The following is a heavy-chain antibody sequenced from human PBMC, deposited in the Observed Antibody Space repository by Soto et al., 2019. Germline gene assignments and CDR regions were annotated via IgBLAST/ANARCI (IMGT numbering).Heavy chain of an antibody. D-gene: IGHD2-21*02. J-gene: IGHJ4*02. V-gene: IGHV1-2*02. CDR2: INPNSGVR. Sequence: QVELVQSGAEVKKPGASVKVSCKASGYTFTGYHMHWVRQAPGQGLEWMGWINPNSGVRIYAQKFQGRVIMTRETPITTAYMELSRLTPDDTAVYYCARRLGLLVTPIPGYWGQGTLVTVSS. CDR3: ARRLGLLVTPIPGY. CDR1: GYTFTGYH.